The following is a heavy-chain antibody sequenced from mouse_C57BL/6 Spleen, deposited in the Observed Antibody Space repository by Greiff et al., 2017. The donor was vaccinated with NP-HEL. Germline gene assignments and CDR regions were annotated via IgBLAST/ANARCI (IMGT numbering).Heavy chain of an antibody. J-gene: IGHJ3*01. D-gene: IGHD1-1*01. CDR3: ADYYGSSPFAY. Sequence: QVQLQQSGAELARPGASVKLSCKASGYTFTSYGISWVKQRPGQGLEWIGEIYPRSGNTYYNEKFKGKATLTADKSSSTAYMELRSLTSEDSAVYFCADYYGSSPFAYWGQGTLVTVSA. V-gene: IGHV1-81*01. CDR2: IYPRSGNT. CDR1: GYTFTSYG.